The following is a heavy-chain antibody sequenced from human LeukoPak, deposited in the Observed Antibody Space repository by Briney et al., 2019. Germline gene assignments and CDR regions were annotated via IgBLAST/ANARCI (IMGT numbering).Heavy chain of an antibody. CDR1: GYNFIDYS. J-gene: IGHJ4*01. V-gene: IGHV3-48*01. CDR2: IGISSGNT. CDR3: ARDHRYAFDN. D-gene: IGHD5-12*01. Sequence: GGSLRLSCAASGYNFIDYSMNWVRQAPGKGLEWISYIGISSGNTKYADSVKGRFTISRDKARNSLYLQMNSLRVEDTAVYYCARDHRYAFDNWGHGTLVTVSS.